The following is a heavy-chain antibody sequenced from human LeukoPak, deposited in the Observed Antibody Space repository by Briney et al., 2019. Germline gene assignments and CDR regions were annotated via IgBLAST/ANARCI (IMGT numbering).Heavy chain of an antibody. J-gene: IGHJ4*02. CDR2: IYYSGST. Sequence: SETLSLTCTVSGGSISSSSYYWGWIRQPPGKGLEWIGSIYYSGSTYYNPSLKSRVTISVDTSKNQFSLKLSSVTAADTAVYYCARLTTVTSYYFDYWGQGTLVTVSS. CDR1: GGSISSSSYY. V-gene: IGHV4-39*07. D-gene: IGHD4-17*01. CDR3: ARLTTVTSYYFDY.